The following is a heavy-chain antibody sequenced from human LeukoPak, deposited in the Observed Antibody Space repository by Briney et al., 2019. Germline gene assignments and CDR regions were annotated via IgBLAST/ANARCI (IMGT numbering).Heavy chain of an antibody. CDR2: ISGSGGST. Sequence: PRGSLRLSCPSSGFTSSSYAISCVRHAPGKGLEWVAAISGSGGSTYYADSVKGRLTISRDNSKNTLYLQMNSLRAEATDVYSCAKDRVTMMVVAWFDPWGEGTLVTVSS. CDR3: AKDRVTMMVVAWFDP. V-gene: IGHV3-23*01. J-gene: IGHJ5*02. D-gene: IGHD3-22*01. CDR1: GFTSSSYA.